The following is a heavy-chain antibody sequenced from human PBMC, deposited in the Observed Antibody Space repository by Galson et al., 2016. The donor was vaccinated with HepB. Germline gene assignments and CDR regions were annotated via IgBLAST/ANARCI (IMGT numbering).Heavy chain of an antibody. D-gene: IGHD4-17*01. CDR2: ITSSGGNT. V-gene: IGHV3-23*01. CDR3: VRGVYGDHGWFDY. J-gene: IGHJ4*02. Sequence: SLRLSCAASGFTFTRYAMTWVRQAPGKGLEWVSSITSSGGNTYYTDSVKGRFTISRDNSQNSLFLQMNTLRAEDTAVYFCVRGVYGDHGWFDYWGQGTLVTVSS. CDR1: GFTFTRYA.